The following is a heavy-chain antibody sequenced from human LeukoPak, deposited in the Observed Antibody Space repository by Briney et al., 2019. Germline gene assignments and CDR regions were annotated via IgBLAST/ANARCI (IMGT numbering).Heavy chain of an antibody. CDR1: GGSIRSSTYY. V-gene: IGHV4-39*01. CDR3: ARLGGYYDPPDY. J-gene: IGHJ4*02. CDR2: IHHSGDT. Sequence: SETLSHTCTVSGGSIRSSTYYWAWIRQPPGKGLEWTGTIHHSGDTYYNPSLKGRVTISVDTSKNQFSLNLSSVTAADTAVYYCARLGGYYDPPDYWGQGTLVTVSS. D-gene: IGHD3-22*01.